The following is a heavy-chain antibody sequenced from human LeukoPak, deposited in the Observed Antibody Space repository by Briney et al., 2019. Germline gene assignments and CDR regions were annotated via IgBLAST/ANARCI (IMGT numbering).Heavy chain of an antibody. J-gene: IGHJ4*02. CDR1: GFTFSSYW. CDR2: INSDGSST. V-gene: IGHV3-74*01. CDR3: ARSGYYYDSSDLIDY. D-gene: IGHD3-22*01. Sequence: GGSLRLSCAASGFTFSSYWMHWVRQAPGKGLVWLSRINSDGSSTSYADSVKGRFTISRDNAKNTLYLQMNSLRAEDTAVYYCARSGYYYDSSDLIDYWGQGTLVTVSS.